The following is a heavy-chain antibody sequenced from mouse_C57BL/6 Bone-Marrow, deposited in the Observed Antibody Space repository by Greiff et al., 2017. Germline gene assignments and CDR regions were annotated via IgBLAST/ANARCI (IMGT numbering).Heavy chain of an antibody. Sequence: QVQLQQPGAELVMPGASVKLSCKASGYTFTSYWMHWVKQRPGQGLEWIGEIDPSDSYTNYNQKFKGKSTLTVDKSSSTAYMQLSSLTSEDSAVYYCARSGYSNYVYYYAMDGWGQGTSVTVSS. CDR1: GYTFTSYW. CDR2: IDPSDSYT. J-gene: IGHJ4*01. CDR3: ARSGYSNYVYYYAMDG. D-gene: IGHD2-5*01. V-gene: IGHV1-69*01.